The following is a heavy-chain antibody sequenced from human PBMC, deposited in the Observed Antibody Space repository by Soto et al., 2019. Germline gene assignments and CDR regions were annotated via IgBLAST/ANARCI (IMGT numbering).Heavy chain of an antibody. Sequence: LSLTCTVSGGSISSGDYYWSWIRQPPGKGLEWIGYIYYSGSTYYNPSLKSRVTISVDTSKNQFSLKLSSVTAADTAVYYCARRTKGRWLQFGYYFDYWGQGTLVTVSS. D-gene: IGHD5-12*01. CDR3: ARRTKGRWLQFGYYFDY. CDR1: GGSISSGDYY. V-gene: IGHV4-30-4*01. CDR2: IYYSGST. J-gene: IGHJ4*02.